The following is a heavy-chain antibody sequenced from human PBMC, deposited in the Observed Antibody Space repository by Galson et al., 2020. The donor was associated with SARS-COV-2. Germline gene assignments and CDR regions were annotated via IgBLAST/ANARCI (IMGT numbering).Heavy chain of an antibody. J-gene: IGHJ6*02. Sequence: GGSLRLSCAASGFIFRSYGMHWVRQAPGKGLTYVSGISSSGESTYNADSVKGRFSISRDNSKNTLYLQMGSLRAEDMGIYYCARAPDYDLWSEDNYGMDVWGQGTTVTVSS. V-gene: IGHV3-64*02. CDR2: ISSSGEST. CDR3: ARAPDYDLWSEDNYGMDV. CDR1: GFIFRSYG. D-gene: IGHD3-3*01.